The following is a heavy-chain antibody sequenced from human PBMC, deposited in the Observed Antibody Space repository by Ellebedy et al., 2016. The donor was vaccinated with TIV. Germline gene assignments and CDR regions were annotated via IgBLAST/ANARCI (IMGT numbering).Heavy chain of an antibody. Sequence: GESLKISCAASGFTFSSYAMSWVRQAPGKGLEWVSAISGSGGSTYYADSVKGRFTISRDNYKNTLYLQMNSLRAEDTAVYYCAKSPPKEWELLPNDAFDIWGQGTMVTVSS. CDR3: AKSPPKEWELLPNDAFDI. J-gene: IGHJ3*02. CDR2: ISGSGGST. D-gene: IGHD1-26*01. CDR1: GFTFSSYA. V-gene: IGHV3-23*01.